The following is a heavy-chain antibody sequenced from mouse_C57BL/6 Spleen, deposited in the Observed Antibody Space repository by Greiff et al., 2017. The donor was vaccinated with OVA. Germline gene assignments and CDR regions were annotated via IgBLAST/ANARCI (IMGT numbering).Heavy chain of an antibody. CDR1: GYTFTSYW. CDR2: IDPSDSET. V-gene: IGHV1-52*01. CDR3: ARAPLYCGSNYAMDY. J-gene: IGHJ4*01. Sequence: VQLQQPGAELVRPGSSVKLSCKASGYTFTSYWMHWVKQRPIQGLEWIGNIDPSDSETHYNQKFKDKATLTVDKSSSTAYMQLSSLTSEDSAVYYCARAPLYCGSNYAMDYWGQGTSVTVSS. D-gene: IGHD1-1*01.